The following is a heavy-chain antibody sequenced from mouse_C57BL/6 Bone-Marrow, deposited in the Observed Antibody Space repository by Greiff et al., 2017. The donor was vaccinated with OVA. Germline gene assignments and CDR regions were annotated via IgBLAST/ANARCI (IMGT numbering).Heavy chain of an antibody. V-gene: IGHV1-82*01. J-gene: IGHJ1*03. CDR2: IYPGDGDT. CDR3: ARYSNYGYFDV. D-gene: IGHD2-5*01. Sequence: QVQLQQSGPELVKPGASVKISCKASGYAFSSSWMNWVKQRPGKGLEWIGRIYPGDGDTTYNGKFTGKATLTADKSSSTAYMQLSSLTSEDSAVYFCARYSNYGYFDVWGTGTTVTVSS. CDR1: GYAFSSSW.